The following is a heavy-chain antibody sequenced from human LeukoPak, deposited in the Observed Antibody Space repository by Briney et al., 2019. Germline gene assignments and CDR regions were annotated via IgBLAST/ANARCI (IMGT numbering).Heavy chain of an antibody. D-gene: IGHD3-3*01. CDR3: ASGRPVYDFWSGYYSRWFDP. V-gene: IGHV3-48*03. Sequence: GGSLRLSCAASGFTFSSYDMNWVRQAPGKGLEWVSYISSSGSTIYYADSVKGRFTISRDNAKNSLYLQMNSLRAEDTAVYYCASGRPVYDFWSGYYSRWFDPWGQGTLVTVSS. CDR2: ISSSGSTI. J-gene: IGHJ5*02. CDR1: GFTFSSYD.